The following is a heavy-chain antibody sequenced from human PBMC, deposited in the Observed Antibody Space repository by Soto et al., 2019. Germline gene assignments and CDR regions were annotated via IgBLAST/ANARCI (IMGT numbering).Heavy chain of an antibody. V-gene: IGHV3-48*03. CDR3: ARVSRIPVQGMDV. J-gene: IGHJ6*02. CDR2: ISSGGGTI. CDR1: GFTFSSFE. D-gene: IGHD1-1*01. Sequence: GGSLRLSCAASGFTFSSFEMNWVRQAPGKGLEWVSYISSGGGTIYYADSVKGRFTISKDNAKNSLYLQMNSLRAEDTGVCYCARVSRIPVQGMDVWGQGTTVTVSS.